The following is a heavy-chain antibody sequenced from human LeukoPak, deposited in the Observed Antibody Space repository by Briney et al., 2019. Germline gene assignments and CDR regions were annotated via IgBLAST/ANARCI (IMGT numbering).Heavy chain of an antibody. Sequence: SETLSLTCAVSGGSISSSSYYWGWIRQPPGKGLEWVGSLYYNGATQYNPSLKSRVTISIDTSKNQFSLKLTSVTAADTAIYYCARELRYCSGDDCYSGDHWGQGTLVTVSS. D-gene: IGHD2-15*01. V-gene: IGHV4-39*07. CDR1: GGSISSSSYY. J-gene: IGHJ4*02. CDR3: ARELRYCSGDDCYSGDH. CDR2: LYYNGAT.